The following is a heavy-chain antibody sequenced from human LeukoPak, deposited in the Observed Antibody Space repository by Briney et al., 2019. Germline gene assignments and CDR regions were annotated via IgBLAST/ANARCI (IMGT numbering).Heavy chain of an antibody. CDR1: GGSFSGYY. CDR2: ITHSGST. Sequence: SETLSLTCAVYGGSFSGYYWNWIRQPPAKGLEWIGEITHSGSTNYNPSLESRVTISFDTSKNQFSLNLSSVIAADTAVYYCARGRSPQDWGQGTLVTVSS. CDR3: ARGRSPQD. J-gene: IGHJ4*02. V-gene: IGHV4-34*01.